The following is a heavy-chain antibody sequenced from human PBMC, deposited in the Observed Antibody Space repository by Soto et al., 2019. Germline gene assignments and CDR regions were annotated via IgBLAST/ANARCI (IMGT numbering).Heavy chain of an antibody. CDR1: GYTFTSYG. D-gene: IGHD1-26*01. Sequence: QVQLVQSGAEVKKPGASVKVSCKASGYTFTSYGISWVRQAPGQGLDWMGWISAYNGNTNYAQKLQGRVTMTTDTSTSTAYMELRSLRSDDTAVYYCARDRFDVGATNWFDPWGQGTLVTVSS. CDR3: ARDRFDVGATNWFDP. CDR2: ISAYNGNT. V-gene: IGHV1-18*01. J-gene: IGHJ5*02.